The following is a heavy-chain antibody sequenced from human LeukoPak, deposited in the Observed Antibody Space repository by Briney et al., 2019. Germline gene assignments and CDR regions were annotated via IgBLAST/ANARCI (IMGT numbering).Heavy chain of an antibody. D-gene: IGHD3-10*01. Sequence: ASVKVSCKASGGTFSSYAISWVRQAPGQGLEWMGRIIPILGIANYAQKFQGRVTVTADKSTSTAYMELSSLRSEDTAVYYCARVWLVTMVRGGDGYYGMDVWGQGTTVTVSS. V-gene: IGHV1-69*04. J-gene: IGHJ6*02. CDR2: IIPILGIA. CDR1: GGTFSSYA. CDR3: ARVWLVTMVRGGDGYYGMDV.